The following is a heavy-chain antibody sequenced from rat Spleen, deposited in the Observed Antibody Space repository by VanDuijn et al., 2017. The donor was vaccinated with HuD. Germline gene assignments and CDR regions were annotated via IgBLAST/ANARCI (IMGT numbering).Heavy chain of an antibody. CDR2: ITYIGTT. CDR1: DYSITSNY. V-gene: IGHV3-1*01. Sequence: EVQLQESGPGLVKPSQSLSLTCSVTDYSITSNYWGWIRKFPGNKMEWMGFITYIGTTTYNPYLKSQISITRDTSKNQFFLQLNSVTTEDTATYYCARHYYDGTYYYYVMDAWGQGASVTVSS. J-gene: IGHJ4*01. D-gene: IGHD1-12*02. CDR3: ARHYYDGTYYYYVMDA.